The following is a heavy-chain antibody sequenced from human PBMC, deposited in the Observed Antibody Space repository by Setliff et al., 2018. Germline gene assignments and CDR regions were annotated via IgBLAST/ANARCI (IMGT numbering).Heavy chain of an antibody. J-gene: IGHJ6*02. Sequence: GGSLRLSCAASGFTFSNYGIHWVRQAPGKGLEWVALIWNDGSNKFYGDSVRGRFTISRDNSKSTLYLQMDSLRAEDAAIYYCARNWVTAQHYYYGMDVWGQGTTVTVS. CDR3: ARNWVTAQHYYYGMDV. CDR1: GFTFSNYG. CDR2: IWNDGSNK. D-gene: IGHD2-21*02. V-gene: IGHV3-33*08.